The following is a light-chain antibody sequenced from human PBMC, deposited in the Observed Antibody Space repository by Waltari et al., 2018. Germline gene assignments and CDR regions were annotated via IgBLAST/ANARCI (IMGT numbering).Light chain of an antibody. CDR2: WAS. CDR3: QQYYSFHWT. Sequence: DIVMTQSPDSLAVSLGERATINCNSSQTVLDSSNNKNYLAWYQQKPGQPPKLLIYWASTRESGVPDRFSGSGSATGFTLTISSLQAEDVAVYHCQQYYSFHWTFGQGTKVEIK. V-gene: IGKV4-1*01. CDR1: QTVLDSSNNKNY. J-gene: IGKJ1*01.